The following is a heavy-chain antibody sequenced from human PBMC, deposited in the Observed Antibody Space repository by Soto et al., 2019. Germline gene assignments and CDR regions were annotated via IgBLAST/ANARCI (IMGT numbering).Heavy chain of an antibody. D-gene: IGHD4-17*01. J-gene: IGHJ4*02. Sequence: GRFTISRDNSKNTLYLQMNSLRAEDTAVYYCAKELRWAPGADFDYWGQGTLVTVSS. CDR3: AKELRWAPGADFDY. V-gene: IGHV3-23*01.